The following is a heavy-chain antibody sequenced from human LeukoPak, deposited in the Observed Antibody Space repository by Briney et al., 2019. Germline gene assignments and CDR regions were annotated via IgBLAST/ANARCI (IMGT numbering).Heavy chain of an antibody. CDR1: GFTVSSNY. CDR2: IYSGGST. J-gene: IGHJ4*02. Sequence: PGGSLRLSCAASGFTVSSNYMSWVRHAPGKGLEWVSVIYSGGSTYYADSVKVRFTISRDNSKNTLYLQMNSLRAEDTAVYYCAREGSDILTGYSFRYFDYWGQGTLVTVSS. V-gene: IGHV3-53*01. D-gene: IGHD3-9*01. CDR3: AREGSDILTGYSFRYFDY.